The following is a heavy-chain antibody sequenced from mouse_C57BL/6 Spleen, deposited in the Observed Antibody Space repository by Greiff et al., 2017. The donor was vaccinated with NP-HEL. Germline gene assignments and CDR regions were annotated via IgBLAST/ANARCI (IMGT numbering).Heavy chain of an antibody. D-gene: IGHD2-2*01. V-gene: IGHV2-6*01. CDR2: IWGVGST. Sequence: QVHVKQSGPGLVAPSQSLSITCTVSGFSLTSYGVDWVRQSPGKGLEWLGVIWGVGSTNYNSALKSRLSISKDNSKSQVFLKMNSLQTDDTAMYYCAIYGYDGFAYWGQGTLVTVSA. CDR3: AIYGYDGFAY. J-gene: IGHJ3*01. CDR1: GFSLTSYG.